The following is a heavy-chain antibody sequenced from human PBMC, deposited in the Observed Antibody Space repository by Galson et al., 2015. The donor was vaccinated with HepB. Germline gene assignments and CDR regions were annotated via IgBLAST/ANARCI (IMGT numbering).Heavy chain of an antibody. CDR3: ARGARMLAALTRWDYYYYYMDV. Sequence: SVKVSCKASGYTFTSYDINWVRQATGQGLEWMGWMNPNSGNTGYAQKFQGRVTMTRNTSISTAYMELSSLRSEDTAVYYCARGARMLAALTRWDYYYYYMDVWGKGTTVTVSS. CDR2: MNPNSGNT. D-gene: IGHD6-6*01. J-gene: IGHJ6*03. V-gene: IGHV1-8*01. CDR1: GYTFTSYD.